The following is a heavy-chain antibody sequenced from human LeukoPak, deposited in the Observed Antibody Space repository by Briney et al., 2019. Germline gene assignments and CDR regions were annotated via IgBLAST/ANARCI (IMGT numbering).Heavy chain of an antibody. Sequence: NPSETLSLTCAVSGGSISSSRYYWGCIRQPPGKGLEWIGSIYYSGSTYYNPSLKSRVTISVDTSKNQFSLKLSSVTAADTAVYYCARQTAGFDPWGQGTLVTVSS. CDR1: GGSISSSRYY. V-gene: IGHV4-39*07. CDR2: IYYSGST. J-gene: IGHJ5*02. CDR3: ARQTAGFDP. D-gene: IGHD1-1*01.